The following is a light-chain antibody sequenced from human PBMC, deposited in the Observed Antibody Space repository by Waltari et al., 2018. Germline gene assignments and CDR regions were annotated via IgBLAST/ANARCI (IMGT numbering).Light chain of an antibody. V-gene: IGLV4-69*01. J-gene: IGLJ3*02. CDR3: QTGGHGTWV. Sequence: QLVLTQSPSASASLGASVKLTCTLSSGLSSNVIAWLQQQPEKGPRYLMKVTSDGSHSKGDEIPDRFSGSSSGAERYLTISSLQSGDEADYYCQTGGHGTWVFGGGTKLTVL. CDR2: VTSDGSH. CDR1: SGLSSNV.